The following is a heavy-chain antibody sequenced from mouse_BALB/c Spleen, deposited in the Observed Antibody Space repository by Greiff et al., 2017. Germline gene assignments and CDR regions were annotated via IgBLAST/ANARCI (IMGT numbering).Heavy chain of an antibody. J-gene: IGHJ2*01. D-gene: IGHD2-10*02. CDR2: ISSGGSYT. Sequence: EVQLVESGGGLVKPGGSLKLSCAASGFTFSSYAMSWVRQTPEKRLEWVATISSGGSYTYYPDSVKGRFTISRDNAKNTLYLQMSSLRSEDTAMYYCARYGNYESYYFDYWGQGTTLTVSS. V-gene: IGHV5-9-3*01. CDR3: ARYGNYESYYFDY. CDR1: GFTFSSYA.